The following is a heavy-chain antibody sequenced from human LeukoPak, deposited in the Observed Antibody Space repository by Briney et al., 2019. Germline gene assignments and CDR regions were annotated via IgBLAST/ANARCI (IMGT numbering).Heavy chain of an antibody. CDR2: ISGSGGST. D-gene: IGHD6-19*01. CDR3: ARRPGGEWLVASPSDY. CDR1: GFTFSSYA. V-gene: IGHV3-23*01. J-gene: IGHJ4*02. Sequence: GGSLRLSCAASGFTFSSYAMSWVHQAPGKGLEWVSAISGSGGSTYYTDSVKGRFTISRDNSKNTLYLQMNSLRAEDTAVYYCARRPGGEWLVASPSDYWGQGTLVTVSS.